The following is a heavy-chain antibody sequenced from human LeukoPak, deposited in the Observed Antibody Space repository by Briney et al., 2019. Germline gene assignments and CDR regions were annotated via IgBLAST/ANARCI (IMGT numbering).Heavy chain of an antibody. CDR1: RGSIRNSYYY. CDR3: ARHYGP. V-gene: IGHV4-39*01. Sequence: SETLSLTCTVPRGSIRNSYYYWGWIRQPPGKGRDGMGSIYDSGGTSYNPSLKSRVTISVDTSKNQFSLKLNSVTAADTAVYYCARHYGPWGQGTLVTVSS. J-gene: IGHJ5*02. D-gene: IGHD3-10*01. CDR2: IYDSGGT.